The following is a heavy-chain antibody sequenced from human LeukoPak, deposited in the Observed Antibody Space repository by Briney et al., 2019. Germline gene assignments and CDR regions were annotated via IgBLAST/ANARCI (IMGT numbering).Heavy chain of an antibody. CDR1: GFTFSSYA. J-gene: IGHJ5*02. Sequence: GRSLRLSCAASGFTFSSYAMHWVRQAPGKGLEWVAVISYDGSNKYYADSVKGRFTISRDNSKNTLYPQMNSLRAEDTAVYYCARGAFYNWNDGWFDPWGQGTLVTVSS. CDR2: ISYDGSNK. V-gene: IGHV3-30-3*01. D-gene: IGHD1-20*01. CDR3: ARGAFYNWNDGWFDP.